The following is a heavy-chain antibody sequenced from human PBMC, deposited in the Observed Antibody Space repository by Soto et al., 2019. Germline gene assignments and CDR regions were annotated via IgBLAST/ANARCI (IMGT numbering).Heavy chain of an antibody. CDR2: ISYDGSNK. D-gene: IGHD2-21*02. CDR3: ARDWCCGGDCCHAFDL. J-gene: IGHJ2*01. V-gene: IGHV3-30-3*01. CDR1: GFTFSSYA. Sequence: QVQLVESGGGVVQPGRSLRLSCAASGFTFSSYAMHWVRQAPGKGLEWVAVISYDGSNKYYADSVKGRFTISRDNSKNTLYLQMNSLRAEVTAVYYCARDWCCGGDCCHAFDLWGRGTLVTVSS.